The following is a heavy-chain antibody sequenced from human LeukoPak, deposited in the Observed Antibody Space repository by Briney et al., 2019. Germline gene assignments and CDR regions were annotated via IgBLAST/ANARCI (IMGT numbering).Heavy chain of an antibody. V-gene: IGHV4-30-4*01. CDR2: IYYSGST. D-gene: IGHD6-13*01. CDR1: GGSISSGDYY. Sequence: SETLSLTCTVSGGSISSGDYYWSWIRQPPGKGLEWIGYIYYSGSTYYNPSLKSRVTISVDTSKNQFSLKLSSVTAADTAVYYCARSKQQLGRGYYYYGMDVWGQGTTVTVSS. CDR3: ARSKQQLGRGYYYYGMDV. J-gene: IGHJ6*02.